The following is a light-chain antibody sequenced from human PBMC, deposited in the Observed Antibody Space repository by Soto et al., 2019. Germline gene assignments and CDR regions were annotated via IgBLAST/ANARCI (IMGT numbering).Light chain of an antibody. CDR1: QSIRNY. CDR3: QQTDSTPRT. CDR2: AAS. V-gene: IGKV1-39*01. J-gene: IGKJ1*01. Sequence: DIQMTQSPSSLSASVGDRVTISCRASQSIRNYVSWYQQKPGTAPKFLIRAASTLQSGLPSRFSGCGSWTDFTLTISSLQIEDFATYFCQQTDSTPRTFGQGTNVEI.